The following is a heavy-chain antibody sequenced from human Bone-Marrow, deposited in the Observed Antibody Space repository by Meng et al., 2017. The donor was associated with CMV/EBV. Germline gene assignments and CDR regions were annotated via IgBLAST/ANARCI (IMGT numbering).Heavy chain of an antibody. V-gene: IGHV3-21*01. CDR2: ISSSSSYI. J-gene: IGHJ4*02. Sequence: GESLKISCAASGFTFSRYAMSWVRQAPGKGLEWVSSISSSSSYIYYADSVKGRFTISRDNAKNSLYLQMNSLRAEDTAVYYCARGIHCSGGSCSLSLDYWGQGTLVTVSS. D-gene: IGHD2-15*01. CDR1: GFTFSRYA. CDR3: ARGIHCSGGSCSLSLDY.